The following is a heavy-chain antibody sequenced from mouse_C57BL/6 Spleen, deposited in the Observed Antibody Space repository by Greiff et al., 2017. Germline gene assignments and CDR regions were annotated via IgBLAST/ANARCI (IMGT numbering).Heavy chain of an antibody. Sequence: DVHLVESGGGLVKPGGSLKLSCAASGFTFSDYGMHWVRQAPEKGLEWVAYISSGSSTIYYADTVKGRFTISRDNAKNTLFLQMTSLRSEDTAMYYCAKGVDGYYNWYFDGWGTGTTVTVSS. CDR1: GFTFSDYG. V-gene: IGHV5-17*01. CDR2: ISSGSSTI. J-gene: IGHJ1*03. D-gene: IGHD2-3*01. CDR3: AKGVDGYYNWYFDG.